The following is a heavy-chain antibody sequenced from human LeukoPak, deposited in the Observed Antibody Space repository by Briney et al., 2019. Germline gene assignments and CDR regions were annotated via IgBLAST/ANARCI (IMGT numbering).Heavy chain of an antibody. Sequence: AGGSLRLSCAASGITLSSYDMHWVRHATGKGLEWVSTIGTAGDTYYSGSVKGRFTISRENAKNSLYLQMNSVRVGDTAVYYCAREVDYYYDLWGQGTMVTVSS. CDR1: GITLSSYD. D-gene: IGHD3-10*01. CDR3: AREVDYYYDL. J-gene: IGHJ3*01. V-gene: IGHV3-13*01. CDR2: IGTAGDT.